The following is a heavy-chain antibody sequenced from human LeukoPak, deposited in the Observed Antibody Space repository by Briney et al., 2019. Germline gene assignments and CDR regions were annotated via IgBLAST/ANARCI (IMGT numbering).Heavy chain of an antibody. V-gene: IGHV4-34*01. D-gene: IGHD2-2*01. CDR1: GGSFSGYF. Sequence: PSETLSLTCAVYGGSFSGYFWNWIRQSPGKGLEWIGEINHSGSTNYNPSLKSRVTISVDTSKNQFSLKLSSVTAADTAVYYCARVSTSFEAHNYYYMGVWGKGTTVTVSS. CDR3: ARVSTSFEAHNYYYMGV. J-gene: IGHJ6*03. CDR2: INHSGST.